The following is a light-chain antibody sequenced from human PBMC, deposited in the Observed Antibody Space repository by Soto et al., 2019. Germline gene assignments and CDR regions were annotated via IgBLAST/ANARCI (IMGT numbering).Light chain of an antibody. CDR2: GAS. Sequence: DIVMTQSPDSLAVSLGERATINCKSSQRLLYSSNNKNFLAWYQQKPGQAPRLLIYGASSRATGIPDRFSGSGYGTDFTLTISRLEPEDFAVYYCQQYGSSPTFGPGTKMDIK. CDR1: QRLLYSSNNKNF. V-gene: IGKV4-1*01. CDR3: QQYGSSPT. J-gene: IGKJ3*01.